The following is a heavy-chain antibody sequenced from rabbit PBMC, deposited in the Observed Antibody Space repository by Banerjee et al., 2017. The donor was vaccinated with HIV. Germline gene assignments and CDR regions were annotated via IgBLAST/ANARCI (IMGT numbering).Heavy chain of an antibody. D-gene: IGHD6-1*01. CDR2: IYTNNGDT. CDR3: ARDGYGGYGLYL. CDR1: GIDFSSYHL. V-gene: IGHV1S43*01. J-gene: IGHJ4*01. Sequence: QEQLEESGGDLVKPEGSLTLTCTASGIDFSSYHLMCWVRQAPGKGLELIACIYTNNGDTWYASWVNGRFTISRSTSLNTVDLKMTSLTAADTATYFCARDGYGGYGLYLWGPGTLVTVS.